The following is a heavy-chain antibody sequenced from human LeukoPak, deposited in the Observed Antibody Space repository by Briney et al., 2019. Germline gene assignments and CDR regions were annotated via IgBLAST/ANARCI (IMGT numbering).Heavy chain of an antibody. V-gene: IGHV3-48*02. CDR1: GFTFSSYA. Sequence: PGGSLRLSCAASGFTFSSYAMSWVRQAPGKGLEWVSYISSSSSTIYYADSVKGRFTISRDNAKNSLYLQMNSLRDEDTAVYYCARAMTVDYGMDVWGQGTTVTVSS. J-gene: IGHJ6*02. D-gene: IGHD4-23*01. CDR2: ISSSSSTI. CDR3: ARAMTVDYGMDV.